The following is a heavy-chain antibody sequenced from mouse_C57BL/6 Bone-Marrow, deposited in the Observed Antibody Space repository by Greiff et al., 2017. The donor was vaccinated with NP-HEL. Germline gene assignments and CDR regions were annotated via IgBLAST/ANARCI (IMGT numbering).Heavy chain of an antibody. J-gene: IGHJ1*03. CDR2: IYPRSGNT. CDR3: AREGTWYFDV. V-gene: IGHV1-81*01. Sequence: QVQLQHSGAELARPGASVKLSCKASGYTFTSYGISWVKQRTGQGLEWIGEIYPRSGNTYYNEKFKGKATLTADKSSSTAYMELRSLTSEDSAVYFCAREGTWYFDVWGTGTTVTVSS. D-gene: IGHD3-3*01. CDR1: GYTFTSYG.